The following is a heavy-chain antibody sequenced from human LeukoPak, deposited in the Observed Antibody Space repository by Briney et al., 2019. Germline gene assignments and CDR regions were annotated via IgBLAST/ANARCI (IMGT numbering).Heavy chain of an antibody. D-gene: IGHD3-10*01. CDR1: GFTFSNAW. J-gene: IGHJ4*02. CDR2: IKSKTGGRTT. Sequence: GGSLRLSCAASGFTFSNAWMSWVRQAPAKGLEWVGGIKSKTGGRTTDYAAPVTARFTISRDESQNTLYLQMNRLKTEDTAVYYCTTLGITIVRGVIMPAYWGQGSLVTVSS. V-gene: IGHV3-15*01. CDR3: TTLGITIVRGVIMPAY.